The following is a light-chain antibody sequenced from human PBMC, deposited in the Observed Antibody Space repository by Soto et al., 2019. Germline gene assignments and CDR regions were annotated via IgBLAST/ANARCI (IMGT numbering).Light chain of an antibody. Sequence: DIQMTQSPPSLSASVGDRVTITCRASQGINNYLAWFQHQPGKAPKPLIYATSTLHSGVPSKFSGRGAGKEFTLTITNLQPEDFAAYYCQQYSSYPWTFGQGTKVEVK. CDR1: QGINNY. CDR3: QQYSSYPWT. J-gene: IGKJ1*01. CDR2: ATS. V-gene: IGKV1-16*02.